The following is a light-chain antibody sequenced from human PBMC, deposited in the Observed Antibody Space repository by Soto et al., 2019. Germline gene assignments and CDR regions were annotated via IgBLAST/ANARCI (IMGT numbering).Light chain of an antibody. V-gene: IGKV1-5*01. Sequence: DIPMTQSPSTLSASVGDRVTITCRASQSIRNWLAWYQQKPGMAPKLLIFDASSLENGVPSRFSGSGSGTEFTLHISNLQPDDFAAYYCQQYSSFPPWTFGQGTKVEVK. J-gene: IGKJ1*01. CDR2: DAS. CDR3: QQYSSFPPWT. CDR1: QSIRNW.